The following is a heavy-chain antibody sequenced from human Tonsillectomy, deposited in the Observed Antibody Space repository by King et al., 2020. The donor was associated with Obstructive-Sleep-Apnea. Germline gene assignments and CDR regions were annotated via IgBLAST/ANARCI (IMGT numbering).Heavy chain of an antibody. V-gene: IGHV3-30-3*01. J-gene: IGHJ4*01. D-gene: IGHD1-1*01. Sequence: VQLVESGGGVVQPGRSLRLSCAASGFTFSSYAMHWVRQAPGKGLEWVAVISYDGSNKYYADSVKGRFTISRDNSKNTLYLQMNSLRAEDTAVYYCARDQYNSHFDYWGHGTLVTVSS. CDR3: ARDQYNSHFDY. CDR1: GFTFSSYA. CDR2: ISYDGSNK.